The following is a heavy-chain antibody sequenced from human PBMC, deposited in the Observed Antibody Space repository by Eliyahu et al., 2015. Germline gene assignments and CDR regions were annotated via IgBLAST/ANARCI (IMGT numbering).Heavy chain of an antibody. CDR1: GYTFSDHY. V-gene: IGHV1-2*02. CDR3: ARDAGHADFDC. Sequence: QAQLVQSGAEAKKPGASVKVSCKASGYTFSDHYVHWVRQAPGQGLESVGWINPNNGGTNYAQKFQGRVTMTRDKSISTLYMELSRLKSDDTAVYYCARDAGHADFDCWGQGTLVTVSS. CDR2: INPNNGGT. J-gene: IGHJ4*02.